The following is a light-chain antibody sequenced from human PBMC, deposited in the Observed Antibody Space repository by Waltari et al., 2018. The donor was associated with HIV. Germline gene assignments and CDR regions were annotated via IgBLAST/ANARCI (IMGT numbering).Light chain of an antibody. Sequence: QSALTQPPSASVSPGQSVTISRPGKDSDVGAYKYVSLYQQHPGKPPKLIIYEVFKRPSGVPERFSGTKSGNTASLTVSGLQAEDEANYYCASYAGRNTLVFGGGTKLTVL. CDR3: ASYAGRNTLV. CDR2: EVF. V-gene: IGLV2-8*01. J-gene: IGLJ2*01. CDR1: DSDVGAYKY.